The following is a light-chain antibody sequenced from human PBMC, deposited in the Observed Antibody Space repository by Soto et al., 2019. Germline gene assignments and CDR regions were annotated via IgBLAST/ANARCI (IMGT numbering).Light chain of an antibody. V-gene: IGKV3-15*01. CDR1: QSVSSN. J-gene: IGKJ2*01. CDR3: QQYNNWPPYN. CDR2: GAS. Sequence: EIVMTQSPATLSVSPGERATLSCRASQSVSSNLAWYQQKPGQAPRLLIYGASTRATGIPARFSGSGSGTEFHLTISSLQAEDFAVYYCQQYNNWPPYNFGQGTKLEIK.